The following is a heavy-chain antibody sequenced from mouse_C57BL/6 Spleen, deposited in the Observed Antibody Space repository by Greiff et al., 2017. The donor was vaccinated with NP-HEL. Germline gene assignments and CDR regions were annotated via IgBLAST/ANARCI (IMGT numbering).Heavy chain of an antibody. CDR1: GFTFSDYG. Sequence: EVMLVESGGGLVKPGGSLKLSCAASGFTFSDYGMHWVRQAPEKGLEWVAYISSGSSTIYYADTVKGRFTISRDNAKNPLFLQMTSLRSEDTAMFYCAMPRGYDEDYAMDYWGQGTSVTVSS. J-gene: IGHJ4*01. CDR2: ISSGSSTI. V-gene: IGHV5-17*01. CDR3: AMPRGYDEDYAMDY. D-gene: IGHD2-2*01.